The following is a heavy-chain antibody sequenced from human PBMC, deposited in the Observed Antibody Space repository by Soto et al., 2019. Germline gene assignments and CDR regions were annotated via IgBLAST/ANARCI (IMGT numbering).Heavy chain of an antibody. J-gene: IGHJ6*03. CDR3: AREYSSSSGWYYYYMDV. CDR1: DGSISSSSYY. Sequence: QLQLQESGPGLVKPSETLSLTCTVSDGSISSSSYYWGWIRQPPGKGLEWIGSIYYSGSTYYNPSLKSRVTISVDTSKNQFSLKLSSVTAADTAVYYCAREYSSSSGWYYYYMDVWGKGTTVTVSS. CDR2: IYYSGST. V-gene: IGHV4-39*02. D-gene: IGHD6-6*01.